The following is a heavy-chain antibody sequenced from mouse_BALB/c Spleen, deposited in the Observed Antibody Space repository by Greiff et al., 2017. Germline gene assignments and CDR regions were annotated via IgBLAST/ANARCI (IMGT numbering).Heavy chain of an antibody. J-gene: IGHJ2*01. CDR1: GFTFSSYA. D-gene: IGHD2-3*01. Sequence: EVKVVESGGGLVKPGGSLKLSCAASGFTFSSYAMSWVRQTPEKRLEWVASISSGGSTYYPDSVKGRFTISRDNARNILYLQMSSLRSEDTAMYYCARADYDGYLDYWGQGTTLTVSS. CDR2: ISSGGST. V-gene: IGHV5-6-5*01. CDR3: ARADYDGYLDY.